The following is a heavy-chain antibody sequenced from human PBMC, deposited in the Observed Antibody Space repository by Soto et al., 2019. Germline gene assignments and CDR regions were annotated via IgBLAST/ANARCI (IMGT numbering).Heavy chain of an antibody. CDR1: GFAFSSYS. J-gene: IGHJ5*02. CDR3: ARVSRYSGYVWLDP. CDR2: ISSSSSTI. Sequence: GGSLRLSCAASGFAFSSYSMNWVRQAPGKGLEWVSYISSSSSTIYYADSVKGRFTISRDNAKNSLYLQMNSLRDEDTAVYYCARVSRYSGYVWLDPWGQGTLVTVSS. V-gene: IGHV3-48*02. D-gene: IGHD5-12*01.